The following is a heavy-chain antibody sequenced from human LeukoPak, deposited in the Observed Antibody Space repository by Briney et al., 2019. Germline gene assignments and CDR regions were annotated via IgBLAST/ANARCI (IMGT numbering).Heavy chain of an antibody. J-gene: IGHJ4*02. CDR2: IRGSGGST. CDR1: GFTFSSYD. Sequence: PGGSLRPSCAASGFTFSSYDMSWVRQAPGKGLEWVSAIRGSGGSTYYAGSVKGRFTISRDNSKNTLYLEMNSLKAEDTAVYYCAKVIKRDWYSDYWGQGTLVTVSS. V-gene: IGHV3-23*01. D-gene: IGHD2-21*02. CDR3: AKVIKRDWYSDY.